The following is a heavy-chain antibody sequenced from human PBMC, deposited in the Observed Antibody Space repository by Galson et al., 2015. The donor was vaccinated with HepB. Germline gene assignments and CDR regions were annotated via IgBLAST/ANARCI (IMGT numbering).Heavy chain of an antibody. CDR3: ARGEGVYDYVWGSYRYAY. D-gene: IGHD3-16*02. CDR1: GGSLSGYY. J-gene: IGHJ4*02. Sequence: ETLSLTCAVYGGSLSGYYWSWIRQPPGKGLEWIGEINHSGSTNYNPSLKSRVTISVDTSKNQFSLKLSSVTAADTAVYYCARGEGVYDYVWGSYRYAYWGQGTLVTVSS. V-gene: IGHV4-34*01. CDR2: INHSGST.